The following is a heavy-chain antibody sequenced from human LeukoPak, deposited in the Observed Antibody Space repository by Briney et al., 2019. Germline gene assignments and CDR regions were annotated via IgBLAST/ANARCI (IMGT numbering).Heavy chain of an antibody. CDR2: IYHSGST. J-gene: IGHJ6*03. CDR1: GYSISSGYY. V-gene: IGHV4-38-2*01. CDR3: ARGPRNMNSYYYYMDV. Sequence: PSETLSLTCAVSGYSISSGYYWGWIRQPPGKGLEWIGSIYHSGSTNYNPSLKSRVTISLDTSKNQFSLKLSSVTAADTAVYYCARGPRNMNSYYYYMDVWGKETTVTVSS. D-gene: IGHD1-14*01.